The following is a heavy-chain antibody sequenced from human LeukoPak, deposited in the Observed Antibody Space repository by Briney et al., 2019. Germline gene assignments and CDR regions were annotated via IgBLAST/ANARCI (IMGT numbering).Heavy chain of an antibody. Sequence: PGGSLRLSCAASGFTFSSHWMTWVRQAPGKGLEWVANIKRDGSGKYYVDSVRGRFTISRDNAKNSLYLQMNSLRAEDTAVYYCARDLRYCSSTSCSRYYYYYYGMDVWGQGTTVTVSS. CDR1: GFTFSSHW. CDR2: IKRDGSGK. J-gene: IGHJ6*02. CDR3: ARDLRYCSSTSCSRYYYYYYGMDV. D-gene: IGHD2-2*01. V-gene: IGHV3-7*01.